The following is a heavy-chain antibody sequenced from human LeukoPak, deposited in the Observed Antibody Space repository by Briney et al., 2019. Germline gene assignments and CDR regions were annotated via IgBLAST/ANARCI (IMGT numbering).Heavy chain of an antibody. CDR1: GGSVSSYY. V-gene: IGHV4-59*08. CDR3: ARHYYDSSGHFPTDY. CDR2: IYYSGST. Sequence: SETLSFTCTVSGGSVSSYYWSWIRQPPGKGLEWIGYIYYSGSTNYNPSLKSRVTISVDTSKNQFSLKLSSVTAADTAVYYCARHYYDSSGHFPTDYWGQGTLVTVTS. D-gene: IGHD3-22*01. J-gene: IGHJ4*02.